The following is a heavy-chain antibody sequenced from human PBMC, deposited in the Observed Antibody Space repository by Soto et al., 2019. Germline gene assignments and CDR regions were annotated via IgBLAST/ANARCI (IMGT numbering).Heavy chain of an antibody. D-gene: IGHD3-10*01. V-gene: IGHV4-34*01. Sequence: SETLSLTCTVSGGSIRSYYWSLIRQPPGKGLEWIGEINHSGSTNYNPSLKSRVTISVDTSKNQFSLKLSSVTAADTAVYYCARFNYYGSGSYYNFYYYYGMDVWGQGTTVTVSS. J-gene: IGHJ6*02. CDR1: GGSIRSYY. CDR3: ARFNYYGSGSYYNFYYYYGMDV. CDR2: INHSGST.